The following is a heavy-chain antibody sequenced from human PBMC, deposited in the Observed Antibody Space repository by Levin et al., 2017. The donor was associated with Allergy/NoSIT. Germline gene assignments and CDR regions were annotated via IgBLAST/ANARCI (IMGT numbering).Heavy chain of an antibody. Sequence: LSLTCAASGFTFSSSWMSWVRQAPGKGLEWVANIKQDGSEKYYVDSVKGRFTISRDNAKNSLYLQMNSLRAEDTAVYYCARDVGDYVINWGQGTLVTVSS. CDR3: ARDVGDYVIN. V-gene: IGHV3-7*04. CDR1: GFTFSSSW. J-gene: IGHJ4*02. D-gene: IGHD4-17*01. CDR2: IKQDGSEK.